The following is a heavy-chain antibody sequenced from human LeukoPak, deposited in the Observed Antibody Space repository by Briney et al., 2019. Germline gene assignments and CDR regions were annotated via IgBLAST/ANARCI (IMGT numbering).Heavy chain of an antibody. CDR3: ARGKSTKQYYYYYYYMDV. Sequence: SETLSLTCAVYGGSFSGYYWSWIRRPPGKGLEWVGEINHSGSTNYNPSLKSRVTISVDTSKNQFSLKLSSVTAADTAVYYCARGKSTKQYYYYYYYMDVWGKGTTVNVSS. CDR1: GGSFSGYY. D-gene: IGHD5/OR15-5a*01. V-gene: IGHV4-34*01. J-gene: IGHJ6*03. CDR2: INHSGST.